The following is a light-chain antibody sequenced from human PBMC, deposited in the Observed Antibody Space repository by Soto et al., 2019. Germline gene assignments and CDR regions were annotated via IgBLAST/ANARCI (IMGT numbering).Light chain of an antibody. CDR1: SSDVGGYNY. CDR3: SSSTSSSTRV. V-gene: IGLV2-14*01. CDR2: DVS. J-gene: IGLJ2*01. Sequence: QSALTQPASVSGSPGQSFTISCTGTSSDVGGYNYVSWYQQHPGKAPKLMIYDVSNRPSWVSNRFSGSKSGNTASLTIAGLQAEDDDDYYYSSSTSSSTRVFGGGTKLTVL.